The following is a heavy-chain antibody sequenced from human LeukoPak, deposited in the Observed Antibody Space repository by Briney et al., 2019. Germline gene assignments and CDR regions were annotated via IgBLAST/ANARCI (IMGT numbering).Heavy chain of an antibody. J-gene: IGHJ6*02. CDR3: ARVGYSSSSYYYYYYGMDV. V-gene: IGHV3-21*01. CDR1: GFTFSSYS. Sequence: GGSLRLSCAASGFTFSSYSMNWVRQAPGKGLEWVSSISSSSSYIYYADSVKGRFTISRDNAKNSLYLQMNSLRAEDTAVYYCARVGYSSSSYYYYYYGMDVWGQGTTVTVSS. D-gene: IGHD6-13*01. CDR2: ISSSSSYI.